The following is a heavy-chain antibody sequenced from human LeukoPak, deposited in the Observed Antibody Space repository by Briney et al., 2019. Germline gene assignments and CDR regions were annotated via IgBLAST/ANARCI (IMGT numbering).Heavy chain of an antibody. CDR2: ISYDGSNK. J-gene: IGHJ6*03. V-gene: IGHV3-30*18. CDR3: ANGYCTNGVCYPYYYYYMDV. D-gene: IGHD2-8*01. Sequence: GGSLRLSCAASGFTFSSYGMHWVRQAPGKGLEWVAVISYDGSNKYYADSVKGRFTISRDNSKNTLYLKMNSLRAEDTAVYYCANGYCTNGVCYPYYYYYMDVWGKGTTVTVSS. CDR1: GFTFSSYG.